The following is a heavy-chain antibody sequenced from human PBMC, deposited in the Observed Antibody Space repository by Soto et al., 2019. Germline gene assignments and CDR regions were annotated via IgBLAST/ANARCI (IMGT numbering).Heavy chain of an antibody. CDR2: IKSKTDGETT. V-gene: IGHV3-15*01. D-gene: IGHD2-8*02. J-gene: IGHJ4*02. CDR1: GFTFSNAW. Sequence: GGSLRLSCAASGFTFSNAWMVWVRQAPGKGLEWIGLIKSKTDGETTAYAAPVKGRFTISREDSKNTVYLQMDSLKAEHTGVYYCTTEELVSGGIYFDYWGQGTLVTVSS. CDR3: TTEELVSGGIYFDY.